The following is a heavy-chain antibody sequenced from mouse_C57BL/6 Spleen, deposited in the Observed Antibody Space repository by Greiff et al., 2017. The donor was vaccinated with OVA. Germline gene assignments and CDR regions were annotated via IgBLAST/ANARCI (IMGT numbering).Heavy chain of an antibody. CDR1: GFSLTSYG. J-gene: IGHJ4*01. D-gene: IGHD2-5*01. CDR3: ARALYSKDAMDY. V-gene: IGHV2-2*01. Sequence: QVQLKESGPGLVQPSQSLSITCTVSGFSLTSYGVHWVRQSPGKGLEWLGVIWSGGSTDYNAAFISRLSISKDNSKSQVFFKMNSLQADDTAIYYCARALYSKDAMDYWGQGTSVTVSS. CDR2: IWSGGST.